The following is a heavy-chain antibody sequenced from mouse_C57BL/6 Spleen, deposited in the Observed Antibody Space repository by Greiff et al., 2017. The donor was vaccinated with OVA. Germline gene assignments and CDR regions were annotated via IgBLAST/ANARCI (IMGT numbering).Heavy chain of an antibody. Sequence: QVQLQQPGAELVRPGSSVKLSCKASGYTFTSYWMDWVKQRPGQGLEWIGNIYPSDSETHYNQKFKDKATLTVDKSSSTAYMQLSSLTSEDSAVYYCARGYGNYAGFAYWGQGTLVTVSA. V-gene: IGHV1-61*01. CDR2: IYPSDSET. CDR1: GYTFTSYW. D-gene: IGHD2-1*01. J-gene: IGHJ3*01. CDR3: ARGYGNYAGFAY.